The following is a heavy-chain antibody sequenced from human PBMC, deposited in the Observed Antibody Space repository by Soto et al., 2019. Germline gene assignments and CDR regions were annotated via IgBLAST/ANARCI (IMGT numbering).Heavy chain of an antibody. V-gene: IGHV3-23*01. D-gene: IGHD2-2*01. CDR2: ISGSGGST. Sequence: GGSLRLSCAASGFTFSSYAMSWVRQAPGKGLEWVSAISGSGGSTYYADSVKGRFTISRDNSKNTLYLQMNSLRAEDTAVYYCAKSRMKYGGYYYGMDVWGQGTTVTVSS. CDR1: GFTFSSYA. CDR3: AKSRMKYGGYYYGMDV. J-gene: IGHJ6*02.